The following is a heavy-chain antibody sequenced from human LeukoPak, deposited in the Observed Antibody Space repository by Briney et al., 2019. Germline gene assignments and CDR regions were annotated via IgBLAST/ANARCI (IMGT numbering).Heavy chain of an antibody. CDR3: ARGGRYYYDSGGYYRTFDY. J-gene: IGHJ4*02. CDR2: IYTSGST. D-gene: IGHD3-22*01. V-gene: IGHV4-61*02. Sequence: SQTLSLTCAVSGASISSGGYSWSWIRQPAGKGLEWIGRIYTSGSTNYNPSLKSRVTMSVDTSKNQFSLKLSSVTAADTAVYYCARGGRYYYDSGGYYRTFDYWGQGTLVTVSS. CDR1: GASISSGGYS.